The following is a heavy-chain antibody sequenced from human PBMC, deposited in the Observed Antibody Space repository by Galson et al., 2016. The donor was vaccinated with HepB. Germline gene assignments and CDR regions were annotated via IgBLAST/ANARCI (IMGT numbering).Heavy chain of an antibody. V-gene: IGHV3-23*01. CDR2: INGSAART. D-gene: IGHD3-9*01. J-gene: IGHJ5*02. Sequence: LRLSCAASGFTFSSYAMTWVRQAPGQGLEWVSAINGSAARTYYADSVRGRFTISRDNSRNTLYLQMNSLRAEDTAVYYYAKVDYFAGAHWFDPWGQGTLVTVSS. CDR1: GFTFSSYA. CDR3: AKVDYFAGAHWFDP.